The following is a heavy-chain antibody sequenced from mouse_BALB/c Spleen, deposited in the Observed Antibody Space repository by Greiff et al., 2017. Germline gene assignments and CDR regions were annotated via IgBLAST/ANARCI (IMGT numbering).Heavy chain of an antibody. Sequence: QVQLKESGPGLVAPSQSLSITCTVSGFSLTSYGVHWVRQPPGKGLEWLGVIWAGGSTNYNSALMSRLSISKDNSKSQVFLKMNSLQTDDTAMYYCAWPYGYDPAWFAYWGQGTLVTVSA. D-gene: IGHD2-2*01. V-gene: IGHV2-9*02. CDR3: AWPYGYDPAWFAY. J-gene: IGHJ3*01. CDR2: IWAGGST. CDR1: GFSLTSYG.